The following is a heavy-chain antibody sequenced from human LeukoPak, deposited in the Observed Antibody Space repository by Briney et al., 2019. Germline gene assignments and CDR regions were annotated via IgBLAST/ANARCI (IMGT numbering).Heavy chain of an antibody. CDR2: IIPIFGTA. J-gene: IGHJ4*02. D-gene: IGHD6-19*01. Sequence: ASVKVSCKASGGTFSSYAISWVRQAPGQGLEWMGGIIPIFGTANYAQKFQGRVTITTDGSTSTAYMELSSLRSEDTAVYYCARRAQWLAYFDYWGQGTLVTVSS. V-gene: IGHV1-69*05. CDR1: GGTFSSYA. CDR3: ARRAQWLAYFDY.